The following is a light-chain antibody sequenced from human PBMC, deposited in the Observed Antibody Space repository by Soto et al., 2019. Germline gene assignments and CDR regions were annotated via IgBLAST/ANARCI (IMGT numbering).Light chain of an antibody. CDR1: QSISDN. CDR2: AAS. Sequence: DIQMTQSPSSLSASVGDRVTITCRASQSISDNLNWYQHKPGTAPNLLIYAASSLQSGVPSRFGGSGSGTDFTLTISSLQPEDFVTYYCQQSFGTPPTFGGGTKVEIK. J-gene: IGKJ4*01. CDR3: QQSFGTPPT. V-gene: IGKV1-39*01.